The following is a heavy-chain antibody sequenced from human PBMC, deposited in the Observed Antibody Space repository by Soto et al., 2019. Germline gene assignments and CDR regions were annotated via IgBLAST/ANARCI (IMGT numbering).Heavy chain of an antibody. CDR2: TYYRSKWYN. Sequence: SPTLSLPCAISGDSVSSNSAAWNWIRQSPSRGLEWLGRTYYRSKWYNDYAVSVKSRITINPDTSKNQFSLQLNSVTPEDTAVYYCARGNPIAARPDGYYFDYWGQGTLVTVSS. J-gene: IGHJ4*02. CDR1: GDSVSSNSAA. D-gene: IGHD6-6*01. CDR3: ARGNPIAARPDGYYFDY. V-gene: IGHV6-1*01.